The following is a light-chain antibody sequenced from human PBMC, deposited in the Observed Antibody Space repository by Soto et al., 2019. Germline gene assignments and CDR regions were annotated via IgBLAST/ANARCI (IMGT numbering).Light chain of an antibody. V-gene: IGKV3D-15*01. CDR3: QQYNYWPPGR. Sequence: PTRALSGKKRDLVCCRTSQSVSGYLAWYQQKPGQAPRLLIYDASKRATGIPARFSGSVSGTEFTLTISRLQSEDFAVYHCQQYNYWPPGRFAQGTKVDIK. CDR1: QSVSGY. CDR2: DAS. J-gene: IGKJ1*01.